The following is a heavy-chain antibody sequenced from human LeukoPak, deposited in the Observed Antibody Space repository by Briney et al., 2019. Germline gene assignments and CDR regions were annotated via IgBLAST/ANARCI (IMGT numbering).Heavy chain of an antibody. D-gene: IGHD1-26*01. J-gene: IGHJ4*02. CDR2: INSDGSTT. Sequence: PRGSLRLSCAASGFTLSGSWMHWVRQAPGKGLVWVSRINSDGSTTAYADSVKGRFTISRDNSNNTLCLQMNSLRAEDTALYYCVKGGWLDNWGQGTLVTVSS. CDR1: GFTLSGSW. CDR3: VKGGWLDN. V-gene: IGHV3-74*01.